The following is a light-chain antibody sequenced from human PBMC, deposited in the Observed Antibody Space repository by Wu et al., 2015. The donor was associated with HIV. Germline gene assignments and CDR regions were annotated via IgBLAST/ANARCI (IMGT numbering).Light chain of an antibody. J-gene: IGKJ1*01. V-gene: IGKV1-5*03. CDR1: QTISNW. CDR3: QQYNSYSAT. CDR2: KAS. Sequence: DIQMTQSPSTLSVSVGDRVTITCRASQTISNWLAWYQQKPGKAPKLLIYKASSLESGVPSRFSGSGSGTEFTLTINSLQPDDFATYYCQQYNSYSATFGQGTKVEIK.